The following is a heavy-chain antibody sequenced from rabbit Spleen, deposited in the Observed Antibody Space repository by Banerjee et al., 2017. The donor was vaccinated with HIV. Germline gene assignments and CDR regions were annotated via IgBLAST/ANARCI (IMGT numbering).Heavy chain of an antibody. Sequence: QSLEESGGDLVKPGASLTLTCIASGVSFSGNSYMCWVHQAQGKWLEWIACIDTGSSGFSYFASWAKGRFTISKTSSTTVTLQMTSLTAADTATYFCARDSGSSFSSYGMDLWGPGTLVTVS. D-gene: IGHD8-1*01. CDR3: ARDSGSSFSSYGMDL. CDR2: IDTGSSGFS. CDR1: GVSFSGNSY. V-gene: IGHV1S40*01. J-gene: IGHJ6*01.